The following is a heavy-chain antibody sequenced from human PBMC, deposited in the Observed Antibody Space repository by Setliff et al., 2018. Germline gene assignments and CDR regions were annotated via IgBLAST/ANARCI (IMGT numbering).Heavy chain of an antibody. CDR2: IYYTGDP. CDR3: ARHAITQSLVADY. D-gene: IGHD2-15*01. Sequence: SETLSLTCTVSGGSLRGNAIFWGWIRQPPGKGLEWIGSIYYTGDPYYNPSLKSRVTMSVDTSRNQLSLKLTSVTAADTAVYYCARHAITQSLVADYWGQGILVTVSS. J-gene: IGHJ4*02. CDR1: GGSLRGNAIF. V-gene: IGHV4-39*01.